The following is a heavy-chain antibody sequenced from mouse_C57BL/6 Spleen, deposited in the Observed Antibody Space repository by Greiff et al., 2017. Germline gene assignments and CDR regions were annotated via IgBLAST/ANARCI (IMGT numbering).Heavy chain of an antibody. CDR2: ISDGGSYT. CDR3: ARDGYYGSSYYCDY. J-gene: IGHJ2*01. D-gene: IGHD1-1*01. CDR1: GFTFSSYA. V-gene: IGHV5-4*01. Sequence: EEHLVESGGGLVKPGGSLKLSCAASGFTFSSYAMSWVRQTPEKRLEWVATISDGGSYTYYPDNVKGRFTISRDNAKNNLYLQMSHLKSEDTAMYYCARDGYYGSSYYCDYWGQGTTLTVSS.